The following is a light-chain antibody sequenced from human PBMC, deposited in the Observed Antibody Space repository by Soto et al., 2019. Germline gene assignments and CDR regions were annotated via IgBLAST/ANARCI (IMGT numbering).Light chain of an antibody. J-gene: IGLJ2*01. CDR2: GNF. V-gene: IGLV1-40*01. CDR3: QSYDSSLSGVV. CDR1: SSSIGAGYD. Sequence: QSVLTQPPSGSGAPGQRVTISCAGGSSSIGAGYDVHWYQQLPGTAPKLLIYGNFNRPSGVPDRFSGSKSGTSASLAITGLQAGDEADYYCQSYDSSLSGVVFGGGTQLTVL.